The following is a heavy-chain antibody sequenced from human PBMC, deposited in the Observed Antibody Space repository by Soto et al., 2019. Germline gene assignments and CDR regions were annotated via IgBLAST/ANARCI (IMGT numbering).Heavy chain of an antibody. CDR2: IIPMFGST. D-gene: IGHD5-18*01. CDR1: GGTFNNYA. CDR3: ARPVETAVVRPPGWFFDL. V-gene: IGHV1-69*06. J-gene: IGHJ2*01. Sequence: QVQLVQSGAEVKEPGSSVKVSCKASGGTFNNYAITWVRQAPGQGLEWMGGIIPMFGSTTYAQKFQGRVTITADKSTNTAYMQMYGLRSEDTAVYYCARPVETAVVRPPGWFFDLWGRGTLVTVSS.